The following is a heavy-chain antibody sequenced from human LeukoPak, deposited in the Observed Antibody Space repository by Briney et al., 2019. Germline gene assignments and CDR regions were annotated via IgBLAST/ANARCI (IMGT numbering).Heavy chain of an antibody. CDR3: ARDYGGNSELTFDY. D-gene: IGHD4-23*01. Sequence: SVKVSCKALGGTFSSYAISWGRQAPGQGLEWMGRIIPIFGIANYAQKFQGRVTITADKSTSTAYMELSSLRSEDTAVYYCARDYGGNSELTFDYWGQGTLVTVSS. CDR1: GGTFSSYA. V-gene: IGHV1-69*04. J-gene: IGHJ4*02. CDR2: IIPIFGIA.